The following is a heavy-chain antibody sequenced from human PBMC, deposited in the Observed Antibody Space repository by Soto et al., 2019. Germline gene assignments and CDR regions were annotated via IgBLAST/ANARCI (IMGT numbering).Heavy chain of an antibody. J-gene: IGHJ2*01. CDR1: GYTVTAYY. CDR3: ARMIAASSPYGLSV. V-gene: IGHV1-2*04. CDR2: INPNSGGT. D-gene: IGHD6-13*01. Sequence: ASVKVSCKASGYTVTAYYVHWVRQAPGQGLEWMGWINPNSGGTNYAQKFQGWVTMTRDTSISTVYMELSRLRFDDTAVYYCARMIAASSPYGLSVWGR.